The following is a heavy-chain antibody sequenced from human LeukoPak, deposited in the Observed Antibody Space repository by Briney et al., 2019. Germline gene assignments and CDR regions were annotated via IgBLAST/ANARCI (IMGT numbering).Heavy chain of an antibody. Sequence: PGGSLRLSCAASGFTFRNYDMHWVRQASGKGLEWVSVIDTAGDRNYPVSVKGRFTISRENAKSSLYLQMNNLRAGDTAVYHCARGGSLYDASYYYYLDVWGKGTRVTVSS. J-gene: IGHJ6*03. CDR3: ARGGSLYDASYYYYLDV. D-gene: IGHD2/OR15-2a*01. V-gene: IGHV3-13*01. CDR1: GFTFRNYD. CDR2: IDTAGDR.